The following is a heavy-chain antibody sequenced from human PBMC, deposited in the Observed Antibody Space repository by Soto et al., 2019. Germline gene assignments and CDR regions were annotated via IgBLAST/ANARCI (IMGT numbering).Heavy chain of an antibody. CDR2: ICWDDGK. D-gene: IGHD7-27*01. J-gene: IGHJ4*02. CDR3: AHRRQLGDFDS. V-gene: IGHV2-5*02. Sequence: QITLKESGPTLVKPTQTLTLTCTFSGFSLSTSGVCVGWFRQPPGKAPEWLAIICWDDGKRYSPSLKSRLTVTQATSKKQVVLILTNMDPVDTGTYFCAHRRQLGDFDSWGQGTLVTVSS. CDR1: GFSLSTSGVC.